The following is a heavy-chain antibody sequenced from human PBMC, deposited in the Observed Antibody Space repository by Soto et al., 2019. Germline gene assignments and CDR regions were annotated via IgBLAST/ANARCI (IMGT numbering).Heavy chain of an antibody. CDR1: GGSISSYY. Sequence: SETLSLTCTVSGGSISSYYWSWIRQPPGKGLEWIGYIYYSGSTNYNPSLKSRVTISVDTSKNQFSLKLSSVTAADTAVYYCARAKAPLYSSSWYYFDSWGQGTMVTVSS. CDR3: ARAKAPLYSSSWYYFDS. J-gene: IGHJ4*02. V-gene: IGHV4-59*08. CDR2: IYYSGST. D-gene: IGHD6-13*01.